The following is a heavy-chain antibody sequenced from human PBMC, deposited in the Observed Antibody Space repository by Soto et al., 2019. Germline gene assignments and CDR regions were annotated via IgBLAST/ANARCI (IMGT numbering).Heavy chain of an antibody. CDR2: IDSGGIT. J-gene: IGHJ6*02. D-gene: IGHD3-16*01. V-gene: IGHV3-53*01. Sequence: GGSLRLSCTASGLTVSSNYMTWVRQAPGKGLEWVSVIDSGGITYYADSVRGRFTISRDNSGNTVYLQMNRLRAEDTPLYYCARGGALFYYYGLDVWGRGTAVTVSS. CDR1: GLTVSSNY. CDR3: ARGGALFYYYGLDV.